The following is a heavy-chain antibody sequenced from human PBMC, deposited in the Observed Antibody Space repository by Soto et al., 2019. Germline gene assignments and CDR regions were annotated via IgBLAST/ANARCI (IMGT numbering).Heavy chain of an antibody. D-gene: IGHD3-10*01. CDR1: GGSISGGGYY. CDR2: IYFSGTT. CDR3: AGDRGAIESFEY. Sequence: PSETLSLTCTVSGGSISGGGYYWSWIRQHPGKGLEWIGYIYFSGTTFYNPSLKRRVTISVDTSKNEFSLKLSSVTAADTAVYYCAGDRGAIESFEYWGQGTPVTVSS. J-gene: IGHJ4*02. V-gene: IGHV4-31*03.